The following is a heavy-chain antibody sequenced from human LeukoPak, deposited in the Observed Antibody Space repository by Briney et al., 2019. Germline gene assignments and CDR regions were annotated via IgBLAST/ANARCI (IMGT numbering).Heavy chain of an antibody. Sequence: ASVKVSCKVSGYTLTELSMHWVRQAPGKGLEWMGGFDPEDGETIYAQKSQGRVTMTEDTSTDTAYMELSSLRSEDTAVYYCARTMPGIAVAGILSWFDPWGQGTLVTVSS. CDR3: ARTMPGIAVAGILSWFDP. CDR2: FDPEDGET. J-gene: IGHJ5*02. V-gene: IGHV1-24*01. D-gene: IGHD6-19*01. CDR1: GYTLTELS.